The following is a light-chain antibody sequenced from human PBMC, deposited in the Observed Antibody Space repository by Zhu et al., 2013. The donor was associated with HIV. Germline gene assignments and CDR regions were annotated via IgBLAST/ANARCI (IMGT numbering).Light chain of an antibody. J-gene: IGKJ1*01. V-gene: IGKV3D-20*02. Sequence: EILMTQSPATLSVSPGESATLSCRASQSVSSSYLAWYQQKPGQAPRLLIYDASNRATGIPARFSGSGSGTDFTLTISSLEPEDFAVYYCQQRSYWPPTFGQGTKVEIK. CDR3: QQRSYWPPT. CDR2: DAS. CDR1: QSVSSSY.